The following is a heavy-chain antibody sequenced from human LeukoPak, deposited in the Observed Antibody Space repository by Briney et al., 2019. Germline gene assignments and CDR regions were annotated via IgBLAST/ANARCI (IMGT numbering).Heavy chain of an antibody. V-gene: IGHV4-59*08. CDR1: GGSISSDY. CDR2: IYNSGNN. J-gene: IGHJ4*02. CDR3: ARLDSEWELPDY. Sequence: SETLSLTCTVSGGSISSDYWQWIRQPPGKGLEWVGYIYNSGNNHYNSSLKSRVTISIDTSKNQFSLKLSSVTAADTAVYYCARLDSEWELPDYWGQGTLVTVSS. D-gene: IGHD1-26*01.